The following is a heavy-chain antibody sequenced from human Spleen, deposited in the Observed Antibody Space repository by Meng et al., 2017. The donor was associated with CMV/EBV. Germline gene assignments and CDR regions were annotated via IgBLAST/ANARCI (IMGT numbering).Heavy chain of an antibody. CDR1: GFTFNTYD. J-gene: IGHJ6*02. CDR2: IRYDESAK. V-gene: IGHV3-30*02. D-gene: IGHD2-15*01. CDR3: AREDCSGGSCYSGGYYYYGMDV. Sequence: GGSLRLSCAASGFTFNTYDMHWVRQAPGKGLEWVTFIRYDESAKYYADSVKGRFTISRDNSKNTLYLQMNSLRAEDTAVYYCAREDCSGGSCYSGGYYYYGMDVWGQGTTVTVSS.